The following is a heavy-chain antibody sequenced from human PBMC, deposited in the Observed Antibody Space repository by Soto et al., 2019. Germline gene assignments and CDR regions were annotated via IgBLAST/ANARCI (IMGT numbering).Heavy chain of an antibody. D-gene: IGHD4-17*01. V-gene: IGHV1-69*02. J-gene: IGHJ6*03. CDR2: IIPILGIA. CDR1: GGTFSSYT. CDR3: ARSPTVTTSGKANYYYYMDV. Sequence: QVQLVQSGAEVKKPGSSVKVSCKASGGTFSSYTISWVRQAPGQGLEWMGRIIPILGIANYAQKFQGRVTITADKSTSTAYVELSSLRSEDTAVYYCARSPTVTTSGKANYYYYMDVWGKGTTVTVSS.